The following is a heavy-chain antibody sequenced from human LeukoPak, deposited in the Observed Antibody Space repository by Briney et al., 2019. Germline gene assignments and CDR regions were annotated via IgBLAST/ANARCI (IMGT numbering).Heavy chain of an antibody. CDR3: ARALRYYYDSSGYW. CDR1: GDTLTIYA. CDR2: IIPILGVA. V-gene: IGHV1-69*04. Sequence: GASVKVSCKASGDTLTIYAIRWGRQAPGQGLGWRGRIIPILGVANYAQKFQGRVTITADKSTSTAYMELSSLRSEDTAVYYCARALRYYYDSSGYWWGQGTLVSVSS. D-gene: IGHD3-22*01. J-gene: IGHJ4*02.